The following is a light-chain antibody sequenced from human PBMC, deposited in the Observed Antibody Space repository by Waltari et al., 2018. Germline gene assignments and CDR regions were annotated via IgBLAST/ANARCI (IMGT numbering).Light chain of an antibody. J-gene: IGKJ4*01. CDR1: QSVLSSSNNKNY. V-gene: IGKV4-1*01. CDR2: WAS. CDR3: QQYYGSPIT. Sequence: DIVMTQSPESLAVSLGERATIHCTSSQSVLSSSNNKNYLAWYQQKPGQPPNMLINWASTRESGVPDRFGGSGSGTDFTLTISSLQAEDVAVYYCQQYYGSPITFGGGTKVEIK.